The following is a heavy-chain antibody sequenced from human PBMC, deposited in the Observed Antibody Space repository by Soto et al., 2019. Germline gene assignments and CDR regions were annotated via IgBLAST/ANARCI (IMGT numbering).Heavy chain of an antibody. Sequence: PSETLSLTCTVSGGSISSSSYYWGWIRQPPGKGLEWIGSIYYIGSTYYNPSLKSRVTISVDTSKNQFSLKLSSVTAADTAVYYSARLRASGSYLEGYFDYWGQGTLVTVSS. J-gene: IGHJ4*02. CDR1: GGSISSSSYY. V-gene: IGHV4-39*01. CDR2: IYYIGST. D-gene: IGHD1-26*01. CDR3: ARLRASGSYLEGYFDY.